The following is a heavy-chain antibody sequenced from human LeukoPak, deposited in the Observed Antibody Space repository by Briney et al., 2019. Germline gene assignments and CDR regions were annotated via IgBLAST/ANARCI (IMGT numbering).Heavy chain of an antibody. J-gene: IGHJ5*02. D-gene: IGHD6-13*01. CDR3: ARQGGSSWSRSYRYNWFDP. V-gene: IGHV4-59*08. Sequence: SETLSLTCTVSGGSISSYYWSWIRQPPGKGLEWIGCIYYSGSTNYNPSLKSRVTISVDTSKNQFSLKLSSVTAADTAVYYCARQGGSSWSRSYRYNWFDPWGQGNLVTVSS. CDR1: GGSISSYY. CDR2: IYYSGST.